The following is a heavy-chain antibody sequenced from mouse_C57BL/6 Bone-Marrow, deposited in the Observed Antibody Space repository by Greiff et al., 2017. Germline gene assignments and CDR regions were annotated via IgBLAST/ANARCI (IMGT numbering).Heavy chain of an antibody. J-gene: IGHJ1*01. Sequence: VQLQQSVAELVRPGASVKLSCTASGFNIKNTYMHWVKQRPEQGLEWIGRIDPANGNTKYAPKFQGKATITADTSSNTAYLQLSRLTSEDTAIYYCASSITTVREWYFDVWGAGTTVTVSS. CDR2: IDPANGNT. CDR3: ASSITTVREWYFDV. V-gene: IGHV14-3*01. CDR1: GFNIKNTY. D-gene: IGHD1-1*01.